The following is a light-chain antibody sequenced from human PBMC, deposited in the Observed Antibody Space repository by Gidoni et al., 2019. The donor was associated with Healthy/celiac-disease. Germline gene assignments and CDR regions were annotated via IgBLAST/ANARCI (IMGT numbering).Light chain of an antibody. J-gene: IGLJ2*01. V-gene: IGLV3-1*01. CDR2: QDS. CDR1: KLGDKY. CDR3: QAWDSSTAV. Sequence: SYELPQPPSVSLSPGQTASITCSGDKLGDKYACWYQQKPGQSPVLVIYQDSKRPSGIPARFSGSNSGNTATLTISGTQAMDEADYYCQAWDSSTAVFGGGTKLTVL.